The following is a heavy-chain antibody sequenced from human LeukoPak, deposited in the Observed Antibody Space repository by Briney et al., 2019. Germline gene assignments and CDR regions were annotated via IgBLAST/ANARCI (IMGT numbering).Heavy chain of an antibody. Sequence: SETLSLTCTVSGGSISSSSYYWGWIRQPPGKGLVSLGSIYYSGRTYYNPSLKSRVTISVDTSKNQFSLKLSSVSAADTAVYDCARLWDEGSGWYYFDYWGQGTLVTVSS. CDR2: IYYSGRT. CDR3: ARLWDEGSGWYYFDY. V-gene: IGHV4-39*01. D-gene: IGHD6-19*01. J-gene: IGHJ4*02. CDR1: GGSISSSSYY.